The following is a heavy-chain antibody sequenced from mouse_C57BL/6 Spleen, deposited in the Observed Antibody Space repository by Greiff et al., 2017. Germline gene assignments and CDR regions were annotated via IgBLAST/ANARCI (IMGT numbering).Heavy chain of an antibody. J-gene: IGHJ2*01. CDR2: IDPSDSYT. V-gene: IGHV1-69*01. Sequence: VQLQQPGAELVMPGASVKLSCKASGYTFTSYWMHWVKQRPGQGLEWIGEIDPSDSYTNYNQKFKGKSTLTVDKSSSTAYMQLSSLTSEDSAVYYCARSLSANWDYWGQGTTLTVSS. CDR1: GYTFTSYW. D-gene: IGHD4-1*01. CDR3: ARSLSANWDY.